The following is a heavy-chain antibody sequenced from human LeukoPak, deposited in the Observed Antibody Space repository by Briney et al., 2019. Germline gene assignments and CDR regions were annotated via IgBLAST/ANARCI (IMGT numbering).Heavy chain of an antibody. D-gene: IGHD5-18*01. CDR1: GYTFTGYY. Sequence: ASVKVSCKASGYTFTGYYMHWVRQAPGQGLEWMGWINPNSGGTNYAQKFQGRVTTTRDTSISTAYMELSRLRSDDTAVYYCAILRLFDTAMRLLWPRYYYYGMDVWGQGTTVTVSS. J-gene: IGHJ6*02. CDR3: AILRLFDTAMRLLWPRYYYYGMDV. V-gene: IGHV1-2*02. CDR2: INPNSGGT.